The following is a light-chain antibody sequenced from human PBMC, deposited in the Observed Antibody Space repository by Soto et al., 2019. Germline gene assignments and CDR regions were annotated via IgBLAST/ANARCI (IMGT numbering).Light chain of an antibody. Sequence: IQLTQSPSSLSASVGDRVTITCRAGQDISSALAWYQQKPGKAPKHLLYDASSLDAGVPSRFSGSGSGTDFTLSITSLRPEDFATYYCQQFNDFPLTFGGGTKVQIK. V-gene: IGKV1D-13*01. CDR1: QDISSA. CDR3: QQFNDFPLT. J-gene: IGKJ4*01. CDR2: DAS.